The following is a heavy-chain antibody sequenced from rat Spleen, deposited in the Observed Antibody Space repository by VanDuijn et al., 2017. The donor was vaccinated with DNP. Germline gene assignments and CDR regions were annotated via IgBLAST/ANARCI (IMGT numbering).Heavy chain of an antibody. J-gene: IGHJ2*01. V-gene: IGHV2-6*01. CDR2: ISSGGST. CDR1: GFSLTSYT. Sequence: QVQLKESGPGLVQPSQTLSLTCTVSGFSLTSYTVSWVRQPPGKGLEWIAAISSGGSTYYNSALKSRLSISRDTSKSQVFLKMNSLQTEDTATYYCARSYYGYKAYFDYWGQGVMVTVSS. CDR3: ARSYYGYKAYFDY. D-gene: IGHD1-9*01.